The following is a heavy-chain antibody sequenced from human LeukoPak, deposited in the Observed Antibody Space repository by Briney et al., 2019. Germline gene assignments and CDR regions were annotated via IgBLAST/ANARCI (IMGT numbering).Heavy chain of an antibody. CDR2: IIPIFGTA. CDR1: GGTFSSYA. Sequence: SVKVSCKASGGTFSSYAISWVRQAPGQGLEWMGRIIPIFGTANYAQKFQGRVTITADESTSTAYMELSSLRSEDTAVYYCASPRGYCSGGSCYYHFDYWGQGTLVTVSS. V-gene: IGHV1-69*13. CDR3: ASPRGYCSGGSCYYHFDY. J-gene: IGHJ4*02. D-gene: IGHD2-15*01.